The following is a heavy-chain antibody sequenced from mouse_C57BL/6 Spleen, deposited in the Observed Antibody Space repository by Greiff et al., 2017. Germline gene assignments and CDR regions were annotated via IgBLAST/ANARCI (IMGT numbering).Heavy chain of an antibody. CDR1: GFNIKDYY. Sequence: EVKLMESGAELVKPGASVKLSCTASGFNIKDYYMHWVKQRTEQGLAWIGRIDPEDGETKYAPKFQGKATITADTSSNTAYLQLSSLTSEDTAVYYCARNDGNYLYYAMDYWGQGTSVTVSS. CDR2: IDPEDGET. D-gene: IGHD2-1*01. J-gene: IGHJ4*01. CDR3: ARNDGNYLYYAMDY. V-gene: IGHV14-2*01.